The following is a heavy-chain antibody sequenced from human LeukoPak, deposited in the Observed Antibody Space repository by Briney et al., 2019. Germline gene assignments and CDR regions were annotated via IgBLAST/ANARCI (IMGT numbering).Heavy chain of an antibody. CDR1: GYSFSNYW. D-gene: IGHD6-6*01. J-gene: IGHJ4*02. V-gene: IGHV5-51*01. CDR3: ARSAWYSSSSPVDF. Sequence: GESLKISCKGSGYSFSNYWIGWVRQMPGKGLEWMGIIYPGDSDTRYSPSFQGQVTISADKSISTAYLQWSSLKTSDTAMYYCARSAWYSSSSPVDFWGQGTLVTVSS. CDR2: IYPGDSDT.